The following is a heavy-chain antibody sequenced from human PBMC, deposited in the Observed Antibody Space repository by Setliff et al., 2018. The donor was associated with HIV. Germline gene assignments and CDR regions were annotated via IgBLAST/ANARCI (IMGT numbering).Heavy chain of an antibody. J-gene: IGHJ6*03. Sequence: ASVKVSCKTSGYTFTSFDINWVRQATGQGLEWMGWMNPDSGNTGYAQKFQGRVTMTWDRSTRTAYMELRSLTFDDTAVYYCARDPIGIDFGLSYYMDVWGKGTAVTVSS. CDR2: MNPDSGNT. V-gene: IGHV1-8*02. CDR3: ARDPIGIDFGLSYYMDV. CDR1: GYTFTSFD. D-gene: IGHD3-3*01.